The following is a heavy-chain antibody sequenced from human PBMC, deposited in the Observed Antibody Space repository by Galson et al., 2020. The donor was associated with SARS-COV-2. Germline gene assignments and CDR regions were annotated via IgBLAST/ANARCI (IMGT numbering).Heavy chain of an antibody. J-gene: IGHJ5*02. CDR1: GGSISSSSYY. Sequence: ETSETLSLTCTVSGGSISSSSYYWGWIRQPPGKGLEWLGSIYYSGSTYYNPSLKSRVTISVDTSKNQFSLKLSSVTAADTAVYYCARHRIYCSGGSCYSGWFDPWGQGTLVTVSS. CDR3: ARHRIYCSGGSCYSGWFDP. D-gene: IGHD2-15*01. CDR2: IYYSGST. V-gene: IGHV4-39*01.